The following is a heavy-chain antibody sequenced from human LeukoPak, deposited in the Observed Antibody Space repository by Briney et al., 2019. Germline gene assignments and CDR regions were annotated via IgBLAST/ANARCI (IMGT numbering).Heavy chain of an antibody. CDR2: ISGSGGST. V-gene: IGHV3-23*01. CDR1: GFTFSSYA. J-gene: IGHJ4*02. D-gene: IGHD6-13*01. CDR3: ARDLTYSSSWYWTFDY. Sequence: GGSLRLSCAASGFTFSSYAMSWVRQAPGKGLEWVSAISGSGGSTYYADSVEGRFTISRDNAKNSLYLQMNSLRAEDTAVYYCARDLTYSSSWYWTFDYWGQGTLVTVSS.